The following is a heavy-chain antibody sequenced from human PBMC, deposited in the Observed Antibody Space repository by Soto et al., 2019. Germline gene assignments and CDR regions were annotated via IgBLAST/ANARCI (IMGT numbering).Heavy chain of an antibody. J-gene: IGHJ3*02. CDR2: ISYDGSNK. V-gene: IGHV3-30-3*01. CDR1: GFTFSSYA. CDR3: ARDLYSSSWYRGRSDAFDI. D-gene: IGHD6-13*01. Sequence: GGSLRLSCAASGFTFSSYAMHWVRQAPGKGLEWVAVISYDGSNKYYADSVKGRFTISRDNSKNTLYLQMNSLRAEDTAVYYCARDLYSSSWYRGRSDAFDIWGQGTMVTV.